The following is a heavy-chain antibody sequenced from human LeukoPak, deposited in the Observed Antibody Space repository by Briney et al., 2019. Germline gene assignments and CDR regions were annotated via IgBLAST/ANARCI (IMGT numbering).Heavy chain of an antibody. J-gene: IGHJ4*02. CDR2: IKEDGSEK. Sequence: GGSLRLSCAASGFTYSSYWMSWVRQAPGKGLEWVANIKEDGSEKYYVHSVKGRFTISRDNAKNALYLQMNSLRAEDTAVYYCARKGYGDYWGQGTLVTVSS. CDR1: GFTYSSYW. D-gene: IGHD5-12*01. CDR3: ARKGYGDY. V-gene: IGHV3-7*03.